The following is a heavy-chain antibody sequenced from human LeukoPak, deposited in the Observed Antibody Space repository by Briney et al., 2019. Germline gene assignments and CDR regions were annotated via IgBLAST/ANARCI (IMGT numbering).Heavy chain of an antibody. CDR1: GASISSYY. D-gene: IGHD1-26*01. J-gene: IGHJ4*02. V-gene: IGHV4-4*07. CDR2: IYASGST. Sequence: SETPSLSCTVSGASISSYYWSWIRQPAGKGLEWIGRIYASGSTNYNPSLKSRVTMSVDTSRNQFSLKLSSVTAADTAVYYCASYSGSYAYYGYWGQGTPVTVSS. CDR3: ASYSGSYAYYGY.